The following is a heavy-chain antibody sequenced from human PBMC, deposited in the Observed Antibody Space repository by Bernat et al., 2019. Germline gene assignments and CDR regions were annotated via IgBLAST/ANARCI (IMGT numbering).Heavy chain of an antibody. J-gene: IGHJ4*02. D-gene: IGHD6-13*01. CDR3: ARLSGIAAVSYYFDY. CDR2: ISYDGSNK. Sequence: QVQLVESGGGVVQPGRSLRLSCAASGFTFSSYAMHWVRQAPGKGLEWVAVISYDGSNKYYADSVKGRFTISRDNSKNTLYLQMNSLRAEDTAVYYCARLSGIAAVSYYFDYWGQGTLVTVSS. V-gene: IGHV3-30*01. CDR1: GFTFSSYA.